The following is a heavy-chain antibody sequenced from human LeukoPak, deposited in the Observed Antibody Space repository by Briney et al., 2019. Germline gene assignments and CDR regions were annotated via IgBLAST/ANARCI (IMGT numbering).Heavy chain of an antibody. V-gene: IGHV3-11*04. CDR3: AKGGGYEAQYYYYYLDV. CDR2: ISSSGITI. D-gene: IGHD5-12*01. J-gene: IGHJ6*03. Sequence: GGSLRLSCAASGFTFSDYYMTWIRQAPGKGLEWVSYISSSGITIYYADSVKGRFTISRDNAKNSLYLQMNSLRAEDTAVYYCAKGGGYEAQYYYYYLDVWGKGTTVTISS. CDR1: GFTFSDYY.